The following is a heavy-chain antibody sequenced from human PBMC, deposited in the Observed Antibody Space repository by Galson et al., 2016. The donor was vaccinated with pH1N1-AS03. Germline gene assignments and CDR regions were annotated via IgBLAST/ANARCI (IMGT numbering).Heavy chain of an antibody. CDR2: IIGSGENT. CDR1: EFSFSRFA. J-gene: IGHJ4*02. V-gene: IGHV3-23*01. Sequence: SLRLSCAASEFSFSRFAMAWVRQAPGKGLEWVSSIIGSGENTWYAESAKGRFTISRDNSKNTLYLQLNSLRAEDTALYYCAKGSGYCSDATCYRFDRWGRGTLVTVSS. D-gene: IGHD2-15*01. CDR3: AKGSGYCSDATCYRFDR.